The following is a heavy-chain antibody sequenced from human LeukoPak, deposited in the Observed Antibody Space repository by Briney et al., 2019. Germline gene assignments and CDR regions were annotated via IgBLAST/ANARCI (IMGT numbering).Heavy chain of an antibody. V-gene: IGHV3-23*01. CDR1: GFTFSRYA. Sequence: GGSLRLSCAASGFTFSRYAMSWVRQAPGKGLEWVSTSSGSGCTTYYADSVKGRLTISRDNSKNTLYLQMNSLRAEDTAVYYCAKDSRAVAGPGATFDIWGQGTMVTVSS. CDR2: SSGSGCTT. D-gene: IGHD6-19*01. J-gene: IGHJ3*02. CDR3: AKDSRAVAGPGATFDI.